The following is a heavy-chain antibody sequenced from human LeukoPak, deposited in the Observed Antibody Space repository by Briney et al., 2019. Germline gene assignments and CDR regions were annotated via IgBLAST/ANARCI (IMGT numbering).Heavy chain of an antibody. CDR3: ARDPSYGDYDNWFDP. CDR2: ISSSSTI. D-gene: IGHD4-17*01. J-gene: IGHJ5*02. CDR1: GFTFSSYS. Sequence: PGGSLRLSCAASGFTFSSYSMNWVRQAPGKGLGWVSYISSSSTIYYADSVKGRFTISRDNAKNSLYLQMNSLRAEDTAVYYCARDPSYGDYDNWFDPWGQGTLVTVSS. V-gene: IGHV3-48*01.